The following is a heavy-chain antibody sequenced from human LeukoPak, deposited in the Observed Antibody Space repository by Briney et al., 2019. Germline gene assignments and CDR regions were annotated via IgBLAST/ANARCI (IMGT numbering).Heavy chain of an antibody. Sequence: GGSLRLSCAASGFTFSSYEMNWVRQAPGKGLEWVAFVENDGTTKYYADSVKGRFSISRDNSKNTLFLQMNNLRTDDTSMYYCVTDLHGINWYVYWGQGTLVTVSS. CDR3: VTDLHGINWYVY. CDR1: GFTFSSYE. CDR2: VENDGTTK. J-gene: IGHJ4*02. D-gene: IGHD3-16*01. V-gene: IGHV3-30*04.